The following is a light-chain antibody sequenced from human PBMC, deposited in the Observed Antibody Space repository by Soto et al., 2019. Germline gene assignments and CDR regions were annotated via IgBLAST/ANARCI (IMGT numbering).Light chain of an antibody. Sequence: NFMLTQPHSVSESPGKTVTISCTGSSGSITSNYVQWYQQRPGSAPTTVIYEDNQRPSGVPDRFSGSIDSSSNSASLTISGLKTEDEADYYCNSYSSSSTLYVFGTGTKLTVL. CDR2: EDN. CDR1: SGSITSNY. V-gene: IGLV6-57*02. CDR3: NSYSSSSTLYV. J-gene: IGLJ1*01.